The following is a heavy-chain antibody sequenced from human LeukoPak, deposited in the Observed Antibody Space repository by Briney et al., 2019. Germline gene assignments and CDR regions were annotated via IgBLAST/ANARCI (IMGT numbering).Heavy chain of an antibody. CDR3: ARVPSGAYYDFWSGYYTPDY. V-gene: IGHV1-3*01. Sequence: ASVKVSCKASGYTFTNYPMHWVRQAPGQRLEWMGWINAANGNRKYSQKLQGRVTMTTDTSTSTAYMELRSLRSDDTAVYYCARVPSGAYYDFWSGYYTPDYWGQGTLVTVSS. CDR1: GYTFTNYP. D-gene: IGHD3-3*01. CDR2: INAANGNR. J-gene: IGHJ4*02.